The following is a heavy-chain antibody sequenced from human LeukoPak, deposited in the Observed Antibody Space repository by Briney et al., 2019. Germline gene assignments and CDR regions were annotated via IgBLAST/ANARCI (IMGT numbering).Heavy chain of an antibody. J-gene: IGHJ4*02. CDR2: ISYGGSNK. CDR1: GFTFSSYG. D-gene: IGHD2-21*02. Sequence: GGSLRLSCAASGFTFSSYGMPWVRQAPGKGLEWVAVISYGGSNKYYADSVKGRFTISRDNSKNTLFLQMNSLRAEDTAVYYCAKACIHGDCPFEYWGQGTLVTVSS. CDR3: AKACIHGDCPFEY. V-gene: IGHV3-30*18.